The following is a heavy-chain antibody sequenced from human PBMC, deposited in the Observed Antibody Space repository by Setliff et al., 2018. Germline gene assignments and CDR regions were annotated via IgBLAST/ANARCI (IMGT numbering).Heavy chain of an antibody. D-gene: IGHD3-16*02. CDR3: ARGGTYRYFDY. CDR1: GGPFSGAS. CDR2: VFFNGAA. V-gene: IGHV4-59*01. Sequence: SETLSLTCTVSGGPFSGASIWSWIRQPPGKGLEFIGYVFFNGAAKYDPSLKSRVAISVDTSKEQFSLKLSSVTAADTAVYFCARGGTYRYFDYWGQGAQVTVSS. J-gene: IGHJ4*02.